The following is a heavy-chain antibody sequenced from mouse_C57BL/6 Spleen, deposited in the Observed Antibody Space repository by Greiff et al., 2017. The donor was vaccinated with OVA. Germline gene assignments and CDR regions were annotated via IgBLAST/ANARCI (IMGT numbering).Heavy chain of an antibody. CDR2: ISDGGSYT. Sequence: EVKLMESGGGLVKPGGSLKLSCAASGFTFSSYAMSWVRQTPEKRLEWVATISDGGSYTYYPDNVKGRFTISRDNAKNNLYLQMSHLKSEDTAMYYCSRDGRYYYAMDYWGQGTSVTVSS. CDR1: GFTFSSYA. CDR3: SRDGRYYYAMDY. V-gene: IGHV5-4*01. J-gene: IGHJ4*01.